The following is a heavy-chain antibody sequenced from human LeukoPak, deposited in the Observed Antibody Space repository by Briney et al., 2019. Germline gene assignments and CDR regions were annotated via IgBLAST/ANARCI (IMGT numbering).Heavy chain of an antibody. Sequence: SETLSLTCTVSGGSISSYYWSWIRQPPGKGLKWIGYIYYSGSTNYNPSLKSRVTISVDTSKNQFSLKLSSVTAADTAVYYCARRFWIGDAFDIWGQGTMVTVSS. CDR2: IYYSGST. CDR1: GGSISSYY. V-gene: IGHV4-59*12. J-gene: IGHJ3*02. CDR3: ARRFWIGDAFDI. D-gene: IGHD3-3*01.